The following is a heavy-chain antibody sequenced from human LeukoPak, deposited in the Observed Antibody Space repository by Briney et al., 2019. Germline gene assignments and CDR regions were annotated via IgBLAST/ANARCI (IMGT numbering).Heavy chain of an antibody. CDR2: TYYRSKWYN. Sequence: SQTLSLTCAISGDSVSRDTPASNWVRQSPSRGLEWLGRTYYRSKWYNDYAVSVKSRITINPDTSKNQFSLQLNSVTPEDTAVYYCARDRGGSSWYYFDNWGQGSLVTVSS. CDR1: GDSVSRDTPA. D-gene: IGHD6-13*01. CDR3: ARDRGGSSWYYFDN. J-gene: IGHJ4*02. V-gene: IGHV6-1*01.